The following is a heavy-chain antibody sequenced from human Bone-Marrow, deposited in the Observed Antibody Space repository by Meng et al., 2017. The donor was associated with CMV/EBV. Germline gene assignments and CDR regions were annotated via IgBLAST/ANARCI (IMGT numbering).Heavy chain of an antibody. CDR1: GGSISSYY. CDR2: IYYSGST. D-gene: IGHD5-24*01. Sequence: SETLSLTCTVSGGSISSYYWSWIRQPPGKGLEWIGYIYYSGSTNYNPSLKSRVTISVDTSKNQFSLKLSSVTAADTAVYYCARDREWIHAFGWFDPWGQGTLVTVSS. CDR3: ARDREWIHAFGWFDP. V-gene: IGHV4-59*01. J-gene: IGHJ5*02.